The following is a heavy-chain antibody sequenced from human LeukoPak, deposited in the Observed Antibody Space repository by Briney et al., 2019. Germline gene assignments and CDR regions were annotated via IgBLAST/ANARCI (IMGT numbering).Heavy chain of an antibody. CDR2: IYYSGIT. D-gene: IGHD3-10*01. CDR3: AGDSHGTDY. V-gene: IGHV4-59*01. J-gene: IGHJ4*02. Sequence: SETLSLTCTVSGDSISNYYWNWIRQPPGKGLQWIGYIYYSGITNYNPSLKSRVTISIDTSKNQFSLKLTSVTAADTAVYYCAGDSHGTDYWVQGTLLTVSS. CDR1: GDSISNYY.